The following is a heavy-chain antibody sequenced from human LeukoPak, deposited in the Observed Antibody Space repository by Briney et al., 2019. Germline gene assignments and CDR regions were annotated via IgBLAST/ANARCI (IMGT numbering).Heavy chain of an antibody. CDR2: IWDDGNKK. CDR1: GFTFSHYG. CDR3: ARDFGTTVTTFGAVDI. V-gene: IGHV3-33*01. J-gene: IGHJ3*02. D-gene: IGHD4-17*01. Sequence: AGGSLRLSCAASGFTFSHYGMHWVRQAPGKGLEWVALIWDDGNKKSHADTVKGRFTISRDNSKNTLYLQMNSLRVEDTAVYYCARDFGTTVTTFGAVDIWGQGTMVTVSS.